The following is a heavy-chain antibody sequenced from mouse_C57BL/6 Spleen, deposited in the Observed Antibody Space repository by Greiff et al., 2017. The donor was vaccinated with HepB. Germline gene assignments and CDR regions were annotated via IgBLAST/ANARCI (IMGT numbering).Heavy chain of an antibody. CDR2: IYPGNSDT. CDR3: TRMYDGYYEDWDY. J-gene: IGHJ2*01. D-gene: IGHD2-3*01. CDR1: GYTFTSYW. Sequence: EVQLQQSGTVLARPGASVKMSCKTSGYTFTSYWMHWVKQRPGQGLEWIGAIYPGNSDTSYNQKFKGKAKLTAVTSASTAYMELSSLTNEDSAVYYCTRMYDGYYEDWDYWGQGTTLTVSS. V-gene: IGHV1-5*01.